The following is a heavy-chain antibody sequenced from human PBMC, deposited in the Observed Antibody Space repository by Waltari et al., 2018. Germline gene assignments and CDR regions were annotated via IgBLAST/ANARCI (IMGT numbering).Heavy chain of an antibody. Sequence: EVQLVESGGGLVQPGRSLRLSCAASGFTFDAYAMHWVRQAPGKGLEWVSGISWNSGSIGYADSVKGRFTISRDNAKNSLYLQMNSLRAEDMALYYCAKDIHDFWSGYLDYWGQGTLVTVSS. CDR2: ISWNSGSI. CDR3: AKDIHDFWSGYLDY. J-gene: IGHJ4*02. D-gene: IGHD3-3*01. V-gene: IGHV3-9*03. CDR1: GFTFDAYA.